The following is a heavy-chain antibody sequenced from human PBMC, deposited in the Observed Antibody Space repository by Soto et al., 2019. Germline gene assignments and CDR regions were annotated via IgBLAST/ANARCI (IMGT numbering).Heavy chain of an antibody. CDR3: ARLLYYNILAGYSPYYYGTDV. Sequence: GESLKISCKGSGYSFTSYWISWVRQMPGKGLEWMGRIDPSDSYTNYSPSFQGHVTISADKSISTAYLQWSSLKASDTAMYYCARLLYYNILAGYSPYYYGTDVWGQGTTVTVSS. V-gene: IGHV5-10-1*01. CDR2: IDPSDSYT. D-gene: IGHD3-9*01. CDR1: GYSFTSYW. J-gene: IGHJ6*02.